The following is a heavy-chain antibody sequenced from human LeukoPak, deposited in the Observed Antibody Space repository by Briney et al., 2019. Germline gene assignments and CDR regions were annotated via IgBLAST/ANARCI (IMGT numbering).Heavy chain of an antibody. CDR1: GYTFTSYG. Sequence: ASVKVSCKASGYTFTSYGISWVRQAPGQGLEWMGWISAYNGNTNYAQKLQGRVTMTTGTSTSTAYMELRSLRSDDTAVYYCARDPSGRIFGVVIPLDYWGQGTLVTVSS. V-gene: IGHV1-18*01. CDR2: ISAYNGNT. J-gene: IGHJ4*02. D-gene: IGHD3-3*02. CDR3: ARDPSGRIFGVVIPLDY.